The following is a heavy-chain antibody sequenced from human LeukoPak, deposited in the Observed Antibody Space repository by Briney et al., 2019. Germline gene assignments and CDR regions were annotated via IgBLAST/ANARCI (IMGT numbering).Heavy chain of an antibody. J-gene: IGHJ4*02. V-gene: IGHV3-33*01. D-gene: IGHD6-19*01. CDR2: IWYDGSNK. Sequence: GRSLRLSCAASGFTFSSYGMHWVRQAPGKGLEGVAVIWYDGSNKYYADSVKGRFTISRDNAKNSLYLQMNSLRAEDTAVYYCARHSNGWSEGTYWGQGTLVTVTS. CDR1: GFTFSSYG. CDR3: ARHSNGWSEGTY.